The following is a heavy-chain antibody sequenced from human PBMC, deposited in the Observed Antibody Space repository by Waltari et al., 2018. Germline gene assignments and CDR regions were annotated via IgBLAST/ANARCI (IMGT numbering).Heavy chain of an antibody. CDR2: TNPKSGGT. CDR3: ARTRGWGRNFHFDY. Sequence: QVQLVQSGAEVKKPGASVKVSCKASGYTFTGYYLHWVRQAPGQGLEWMGWTNPKSGGTNHAQKVQGRVTMTRETSISPAYMGLSRLRSDDTAVYYCARTRGWGRNFHFDYWGQGTLVTVSS. J-gene: IGHJ4*02. V-gene: IGHV1-2*02. CDR1: GYTFTGYY. D-gene: IGHD4-4*01.